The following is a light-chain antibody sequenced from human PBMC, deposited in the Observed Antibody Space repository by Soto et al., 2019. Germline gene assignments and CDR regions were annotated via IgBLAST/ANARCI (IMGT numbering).Light chain of an antibody. CDR2: AVS. J-gene: IGLJ1*01. CDR1: SSDVGGYNY. CDR3: SSYTSSITYV. Sequence: QSVLTQPASVSGSPGQSITISCTGTSSDVGGYNYVSWNQQHPGKAPKLMIFAVSNRPSGVSNRFSGSKSGNTASLTISGLQAADEADYYCSSYTSSITYVFGTGTKVTVL. V-gene: IGLV2-14*01.